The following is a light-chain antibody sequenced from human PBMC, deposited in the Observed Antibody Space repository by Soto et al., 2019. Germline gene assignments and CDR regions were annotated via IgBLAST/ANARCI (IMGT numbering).Light chain of an antibody. CDR1: SSDVGGYNY. J-gene: IGLJ1*01. CDR3: SSYTSSSTPV. V-gene: IGLV2-14*01. CDR2: DVS. Sequence: QSARTQPASVSGSPGQSITISCTGTSSDVGGYNYVSWYQQHPGKAPKLMIYDVSNRPSGVSNRFSGSKSGNTASLTISGPQAEDEADYYCSSYTSSSTPVFGTGTKVTVL.